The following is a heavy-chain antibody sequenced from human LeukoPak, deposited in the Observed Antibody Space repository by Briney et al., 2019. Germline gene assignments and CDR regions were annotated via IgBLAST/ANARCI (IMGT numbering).Heavy chain of an antibody. Sequence: PSETLSLTCTVSGGTISSYYWSWIRQPPGKGLEGMVNTYYSESTNYNPSLKRRITISVDTSKNQFSLKLSSVTAADTAVYYCARAQRGIQLWLLWFDPWGQGTLVTVSS. J-gene: IGHJ5*02. D-gene: IGHD5-18*01. CDR3: ARAQRGIQLWLLWFDP. V-gene: IGHV4-59*01. CDR1: GGTISSYY. CDR2: TYYSEST.